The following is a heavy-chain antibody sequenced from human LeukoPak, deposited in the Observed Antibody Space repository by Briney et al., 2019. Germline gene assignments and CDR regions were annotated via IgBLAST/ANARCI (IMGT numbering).Heavy chain of an antibody. V-gene: IGHV3-7*01. D-gene: IGHD4-11*01. CDR1: GSTFSSSW. CDR3: ARLSTATSDSDY. J-gene: IGHJ4*02. CDR2: IKQDGSET. Sequence: GGSLRLSCAASGSTFSSSWMSWVRQAPGKGLEWVANIKQDGSETYYVDSVRGRFTISRDNAKNSLYLQMSGLRAEDTAVYYCARLSTATSDSDYWGQGTLLSVSS.